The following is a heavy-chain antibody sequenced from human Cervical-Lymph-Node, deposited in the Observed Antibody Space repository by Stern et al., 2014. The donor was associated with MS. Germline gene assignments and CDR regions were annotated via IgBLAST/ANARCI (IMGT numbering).Heavy chain of an antibody. CDR2: IYYSGST. CDR3: ARTYYYDSSGYYFDY. CDR1: GNSISGYY. D-gene: IGHD3-22*01. J-gene: IGHJ4*02. V-gene: IGHV4-59*01. Sequence: QVQLQESGPGLVKPSETLSLTCTVSGNSISGYYWGWIRQPPGKGLEWIGYIYYSGSTRYNPSIKSRVSISVDTSKNQFSLELSSVTAADTAVYYCARTYYYDSSGYYFDYWGQGTLVTVSS.